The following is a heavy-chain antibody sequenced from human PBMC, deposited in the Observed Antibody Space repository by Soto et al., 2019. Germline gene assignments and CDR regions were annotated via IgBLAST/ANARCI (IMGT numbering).Heavy chain of an antibody. CDR2: IWSAGLT. Sequence: GGSLRLSCAASGFTVSSKYMNWVRQAPGKGLEWVSIIWSAGLTYYADSVRGRFTISRDISKNILFLQMNNLRAEGSAIYYCARELPPDLWGQGTLVTVPS. V-gene: IGHV3-53*01. CDR1: GFTVSSKY. D-gene: IGHD2-15*01. J-gene: IGHJ5*02. CDR3: ARELPPDL.